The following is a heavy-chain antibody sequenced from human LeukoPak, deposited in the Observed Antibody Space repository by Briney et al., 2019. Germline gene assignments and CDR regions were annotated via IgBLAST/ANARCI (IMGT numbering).Heavy chain of an antibody. CDR3: ARDKEVAALFDY. V-gene: IGHV3-11*04. Sequence: SYISSSGSPIYYADSVKGRFTISRDNAKKSVYLQMKSLRAEDTAVYYCARDKEVAALFDYWGQGTLVTVSS. D-gene: IGHD2-15*01. J-gene: IGHJ4*02. CDR2: ISSSGSPI.